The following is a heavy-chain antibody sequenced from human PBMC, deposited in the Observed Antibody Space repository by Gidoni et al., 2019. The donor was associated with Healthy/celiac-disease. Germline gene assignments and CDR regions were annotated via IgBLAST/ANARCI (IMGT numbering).Heavy chain of an antibody. D-gene: IGHD3-3*01. V-gene: IGHV2-5*02. J-gene: IGHJ4*02. CDR1: GFSLSTSGVG. Sequence: QITLKESGPTLVKPTKTLTLTCTFSGFSLSTSGVGVGWIRQPPGKALEWLALIYWDDDKRYSPSLKSRLTITKDTSKNQVVLTMTNMDPVDTATYYCAHREPYEWYYDFWSGYFIYWGQGTLVTVSS. CDR3: AHREPYEWYYDFWSGYFIY. CDR2: IYWDDDK.